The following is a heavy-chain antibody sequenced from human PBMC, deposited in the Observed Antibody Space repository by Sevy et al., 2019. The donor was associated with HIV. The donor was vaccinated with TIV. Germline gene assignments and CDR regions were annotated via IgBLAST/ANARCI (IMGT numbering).Heavy chain of an antibody. V-gene: IGHV4-39*01. D-gene: IGHD3-3*01. J-gene: IGHJ4*02. Sequence: LRETLSLTCTVSGDSITNNHYFWGWIRQSPGKGLEWIGNINYSGSTDYNPSLKSRVTISVDTPNNQFSLKLNSVTAADTAVYYCARHALFTIFGLLIGPKMYYFDNWGQGTLVTVSS. CDR1: GDSITNNHYF. CDR3: ARHALFTIFGLLIGPKMYYFDN. CDR2: INYSGST.